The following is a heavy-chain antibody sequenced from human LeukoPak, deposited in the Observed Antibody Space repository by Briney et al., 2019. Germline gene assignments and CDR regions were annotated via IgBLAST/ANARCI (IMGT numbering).Heavy chain of an antibody. V-gene: IGHV4-34*01. CDR2: INHSGST. CDR3: ARRPRGVIIKSWFDA. J-gene: IGHJ5*02. CDR1: GGSFSAYY. D-gene: IGHD3-10*01. Sequence: PSETLSLTCAVYGGSFSAYYWSWIRQPPGKRLEWIGEINHSGSTNYNPSLKSRVTILLGTSKNQFSLNLSSVTAAVTAVYYCARRPRGVIIKSWFDAWGQGTLVTVSS.